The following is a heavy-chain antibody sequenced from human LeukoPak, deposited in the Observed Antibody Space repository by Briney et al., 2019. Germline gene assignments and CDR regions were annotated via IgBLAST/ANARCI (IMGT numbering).Heavy chain of an antibody. J-gene: IGHJ3*02. CDR3: ASPSKLVISRGGFDI. CDR1: GGSSSDTTYY. V-gene: IGHV4-39*01. D-gene: IGHD3-22*01. CDR2: IYFSET. Sequence: SETLSLTCTVSGGSSSDTTYYWTWIRQPPGKGLEWIASIYFSETKYNPSLKSRVTISGDTYNNQFSLKLSSVTAADTAVYYCASPSKLVISRGGFDIWGQGTVVTVSA.